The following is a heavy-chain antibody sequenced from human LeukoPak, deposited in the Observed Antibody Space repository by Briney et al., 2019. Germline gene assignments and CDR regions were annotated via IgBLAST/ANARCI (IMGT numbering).Heavy chain of an antibody. CDR2: INPSGGST. D-gene: IGHD2/OR15-2a*01. CDR1: GYTFTSYY. CDR3: ARHKEVGDYYYFDY. J-gene: IGHJ4*02. V-gene: IGHV1-46*01. Sequence: GASVKVSCKASGYTFTSYYMHWVRQAPGQGLEWMGIINPSGGSTSYTQKFQGRVTMTRDTSTTTVYVELSSLRSQDTAVYYCARHKEVGDYYYFDYWGQGTLVTVSS.